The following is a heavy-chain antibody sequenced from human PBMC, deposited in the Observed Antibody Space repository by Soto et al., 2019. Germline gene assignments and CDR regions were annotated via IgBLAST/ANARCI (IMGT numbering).Heavy chain of an antibody. CDR2: IYYSGST. J-gene: IGHJ5*02. D-gene: IGHD6-13*01. CDR1: GGSISSGGYY. V-gene: IGHV4-31*03. Sequence: QVQLQESGPGLVKPSQTLSLTCTVSGGSISSGGYYWSWIRQHPGKGLEWIGYIYYSGSTYYNPSLKCRVTISVDTSKNQFSLKLSSVTAADTAVYYCARRSIAAAGWWFDPWGQGTLVTVSS. CDR3: ARRSIAAAGWWFDP.